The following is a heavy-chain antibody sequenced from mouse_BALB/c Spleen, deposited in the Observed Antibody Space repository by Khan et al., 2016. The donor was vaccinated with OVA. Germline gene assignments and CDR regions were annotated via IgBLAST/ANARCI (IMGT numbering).Heavy chain of an antibody. Sequence: QVQLKQSGAELVNPGASVKLSCKASGYTFISYYIYWVKQRPGQGLEWIGEINPSNDITDFNEKFKNKATLTVDKSSSTAYMQLSSLTSEDSAVYYCSSSYQFAYWGQGTLVTVSA. CDR2: INPSNDIT. V-gene: IGHV1S81*02. CDR1: GYTFISYY. D-gene: IGHD2-10*01. J-gene: IGHJ3*01. CDR3: SSSYQFAY.